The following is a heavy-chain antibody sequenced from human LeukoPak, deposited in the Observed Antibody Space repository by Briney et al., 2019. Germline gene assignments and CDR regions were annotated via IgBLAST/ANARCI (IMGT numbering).Heavy chain of an antibody. CDR3: ARDQKVGATPYFGMDV. V-gene: IGHV1-69*04. CDR2: IIPMLGTV. J-gene: IGHJ6*02. D-gene: IGHD1-26*01. CDR1: GATFSSYA. Sequence: GAPVKVSCKASGATFSSYAINWVRQAPGQGLEWMGRIIPMLGTVNYAQKFQGRVTIIADKFTSTAYMELSSLRSEDTAVYYCARDQKVGATPYFGMDVWGQGTTVTVSS.